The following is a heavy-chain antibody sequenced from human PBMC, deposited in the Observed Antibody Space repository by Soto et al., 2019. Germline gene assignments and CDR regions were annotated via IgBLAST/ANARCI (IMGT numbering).Heavy chain of an antibody. V-gene: IGHV4-59*01. J-gene: IGHJ6*02. CDR2: IYYSGST. CDR3: ARATYYYDSSGYLGGGYYYYYGMDV. D-gene: IGHD3-22*01. Sequence: SETLSLTCTVSGGSISSYYWSWIRQPPGKGLEWIGYIYYSGSTNYNPSLKSRVTISVDTSKNQFSLKLSSVTAADTAVYYCARATYYYDSSGYLGGGYYYYYGMDVWGQGTTVTVSS. CDR1: GGSISSYY.